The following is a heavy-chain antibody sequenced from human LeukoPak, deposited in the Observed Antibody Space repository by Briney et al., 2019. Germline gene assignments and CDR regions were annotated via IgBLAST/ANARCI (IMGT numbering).Heavy chain of an antibody. CDR1: RGTFSSYA. D-gene: IGHD2-2*02. J-gene: IGHJ5*02. V-gene: IGHV1-69*01. CDR3: ARVAGGRYCSSTSCYMRGWFDP. CDR2: IIPIFGTA. Sequence: VASVKVSCKASRGTFSSYAITWVRQAPGQGLEWMGGIIPIFGTANYAQKFQGRVTITADEFTSTAYMELSSLRSEDTAVYYCARVAGGRYCSSTSCYMRGWFDPWGEGTLVTVSS.